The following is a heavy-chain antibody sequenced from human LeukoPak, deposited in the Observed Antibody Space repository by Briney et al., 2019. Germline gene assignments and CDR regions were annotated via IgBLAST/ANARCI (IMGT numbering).Heavy chain of an antibody. CDR2: ISDDGGNK. D-gene: IGHD6-19*01. V-gene: IGHV3-30*18. J-gene: IGHJ4*02. Sequence: GRSLRLSCAASGFTFSSYGIHWVRQAPGKGLEWVALISDDGGNKFYAESVKGRFTISRDNSMNTLFLQMNSLRAEDTAVYYCAKGDSGWYDYWGQGTLVTVSS. CDR1: GFTFSSYG. CDR3: AKGDSGWYDY.